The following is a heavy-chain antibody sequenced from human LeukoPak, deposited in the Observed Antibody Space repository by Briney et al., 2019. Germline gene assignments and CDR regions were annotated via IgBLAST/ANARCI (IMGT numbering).Heavy chain of an antibody. CDR2: IYSDNT. CDR3: ARGGVDYYGSGTYYLMYYFDY. V-gene: IGHV3-53*01. J-gene: IGHJ4*02. Sequence: GGSLRLSCTVSGFTVSSNSMSWVRQAPGKGLEWVSFIYSDNTHYSDSVKGRFTISGDDSHNTLYLQMNSLRAEDTAVYFCARGGVDYYGSGTYYLMYYFDYWGQGALVTVSS. D-gene: IGHD3-10*01. CDR1: GFTVSSNS.